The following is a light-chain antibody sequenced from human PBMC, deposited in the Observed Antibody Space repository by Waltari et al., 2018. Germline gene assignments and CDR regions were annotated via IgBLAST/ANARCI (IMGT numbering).Light chain of an antibody. CDR2: NTN. CDR1: SGSVSSHYY. CDR3: VVYMGSDIWV. V-gene: IGLV8-61*01. Sequence: QTVVTQEPSFSVSPGGTVTLTCGLTSGSVSSHYYPSWYQQTPGQAPRTLIYNTNIRSSGVPDRFSGSILGNKAALTITGAQADDESDYYCVVYMGSDIWVFGGGTKLTVL. J-gene: IGLJ3*02.